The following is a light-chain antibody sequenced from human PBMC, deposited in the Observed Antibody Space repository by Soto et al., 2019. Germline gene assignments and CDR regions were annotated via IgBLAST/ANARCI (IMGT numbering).Light chain of an antibody. CDR3: SSYAASNNFYFV. V-gene: IGLV2-8*01. Sequence: QSALTQPPSASGSPGQSVTISCTGTSSDVGGYNYVSWYQQYPGRAPKLMIYEVTKRPSGVPDRFSGSKSGNTASLTVSGFQAEDEADYDCSSYAASNNFYFVFGGGTKLTVL. J-gene: IGLJ3*02. CDR2: EVT. CDR1: SSDVGGYNY.